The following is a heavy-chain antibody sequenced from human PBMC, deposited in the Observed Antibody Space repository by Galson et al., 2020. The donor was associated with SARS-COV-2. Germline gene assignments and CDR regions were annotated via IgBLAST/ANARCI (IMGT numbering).Heavy chain of an antibody. CDR1: GFTFDDFG. CDR3: TRRRGNDFDTAVGPFDF. Sequence: GGSLRLSCAASGFTFDDFGMSWVRDVPGKGLEWVCGINWSGASTGYADSVKGRFSISRDNAGNSMYLQMNSLRAEDTALYYCTRRRGNDFDTAVGPFDFWGQGTMVTVSS. V-gene: IGHV3-20*04. D-gene: IGHD3-22*01. J-gene: IGHJ3*01. CDR2: INWSGAST.